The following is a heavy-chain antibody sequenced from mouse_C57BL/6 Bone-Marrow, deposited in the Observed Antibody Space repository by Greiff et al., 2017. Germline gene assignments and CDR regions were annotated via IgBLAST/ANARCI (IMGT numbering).Heavy chain of an antibody. Sequence: VQLQQPGPELVKPGASVKISCKASGYSFTGYYMNWVKQSPEKSLEWIGEINPSTGGTTYNQKFKGKATLTVDKSSSTAYMQLTGLTSEDSGVCYCARSRGSPWCAYWGQGTLVTVSA. CDR3: ARSRGSPWCAY. J-gene: IGHJ3*01. CDR2: INPSTGGT. CDR1: GYSFTGYY. V-gene: IGHV1-42*01.